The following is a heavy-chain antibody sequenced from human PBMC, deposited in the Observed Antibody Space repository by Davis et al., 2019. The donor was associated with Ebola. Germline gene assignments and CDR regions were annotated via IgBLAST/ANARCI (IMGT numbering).Heavy chain of an antibody. D-gene: IGHD1-26*01. Sequence: AGSLTLSCAASGFIFSSYVMSWVRQAPGKGLEWVSTLGTSADTYYADSVKGRFTISRDNSKNTLYLQMNGLRVEDTAIYYCAKDTSNIWFDIWGQGTMVTVSS. CDR3: AKDTSNIWFDI. CDR2: LGTSADT. V-gene: IGHV3-23*01. CDR1: GFIFSSYV. J-gene: IGHJ3*02.